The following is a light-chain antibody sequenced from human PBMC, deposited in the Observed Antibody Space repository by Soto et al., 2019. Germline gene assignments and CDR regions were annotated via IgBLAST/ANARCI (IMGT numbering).Light chain of an antibody. CDR2: DAS. J-gene: IGKJ1*01. Sequence: EIVMTQSAATLSVSPGERATLSCRASQSVSNNLVWYQQKPVQAPRLLIYDASARATGIPARFSSSGSGTEFTLTINSLQSEDFAVYYCQQYINWPRTFVQGTKVEIK. CDR3: QQYINWPRT. V-gene: IGKV3D-15*01. CDR1: QSVSNN.